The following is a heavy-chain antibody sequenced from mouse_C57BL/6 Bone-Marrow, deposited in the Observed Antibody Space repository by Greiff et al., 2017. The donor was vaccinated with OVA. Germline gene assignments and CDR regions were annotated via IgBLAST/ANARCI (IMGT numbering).Heavy chain of an antibody. V-gene: IGHV1-82*01. CDR3: AGDYYGSSYGFAY. CDR2: IYPGDGDT. J-gene: IGHJ3*01. D-gene: IGHD1-1*01. Sequence: VQLQQSGPELVKPGASVKISCKASGYAFSSSWMNWVKQRPGKGLEWIGRIYPGDGDTNYNGKFKGKATLTADKSSSTAYMQLSSLTSEDSAVYFCAGDYYGSSYGFAYWGQGTLVTVSA. CDR1: GYAFSSSW.